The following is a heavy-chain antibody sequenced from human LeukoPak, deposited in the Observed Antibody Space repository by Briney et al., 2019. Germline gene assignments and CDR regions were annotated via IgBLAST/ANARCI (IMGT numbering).Heavy chain of an antibody. CDR3: ARGKTYYDFWSGFYYFDY. V-gene: IGHV1-69*05. J-gene: IGHJ4*02. D-gene: IGHD3-3*01. CDR2: IIPIFGTA. CDR1: GGTFSSYA. Sequence: VKVSCKASGGTFSSYAISWVRQAPGQGLEWMGGIIPIFGTANYAQKFQGRVTITTDESTSTAYMELSSLRSEDTAVYYCARGKTYYDFWSGFYYFDYWGQGTLVTVSS.